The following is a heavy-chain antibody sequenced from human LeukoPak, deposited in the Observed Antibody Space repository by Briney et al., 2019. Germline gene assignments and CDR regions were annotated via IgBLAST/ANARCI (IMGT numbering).Heavy chain of an antibody. J-gene: IGHJ3*02. CDR3: ASSYYFGSGSLLDAFDI. D-gene: IGHD3-10*01. V-gene: IGHV5-51*01. Sequence: GESLKISCKASGYSFTSFWIGWVRQMPGKGLEWMGIIYPGDSDTRYSPSFQGQVTISADKSISTAYLQWSSLKASDTAIYYCASSYYFGSGSLLDAFDIWGQGTMVTVSS. CDR2: IYPGDSDT. CDR1: GYSFTSFW.